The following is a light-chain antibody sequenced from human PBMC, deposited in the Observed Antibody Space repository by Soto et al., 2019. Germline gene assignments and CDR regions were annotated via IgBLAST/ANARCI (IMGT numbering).Light chain of an antibody. Sequence: EIVMTQSPATLSVSPGERATLSCRASQSVSSYLAWYQQKPGQAPRLLIHGASTRATGSPARFNGSGSGTEFTLTISSLQSEDVAVYYCQQYTNWPPWTFGQGTKVEIK. CDR1: QSVSSY. CDR2: GAS. V-gene: IGKV3-15*01. J-gene: IGKJ1*01. CDR3: QQYTNWPPWT.